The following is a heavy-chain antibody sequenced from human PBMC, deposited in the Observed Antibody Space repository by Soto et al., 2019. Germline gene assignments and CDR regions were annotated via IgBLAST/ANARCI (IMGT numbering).Heavy chain of an antibody. CDR3: AKDQSWRSSWFLDY. Sequence: GGSLRLSCAASGFAFSSYAMSWVRLAPGKGLEWVSAITSSGDGTYYADSVKGRFTISRDNSKNTLYLQMNSLRAEDTAVFYCAKDQSWRSSWFLDYWGQGALVTVSS. CDR2: ITSSGDGT. D-gene: IGHD6-13*01. J-gene: IGHJ4*02. V-gene: IGHV3-23*01. CDR1: GFAFSSYA.